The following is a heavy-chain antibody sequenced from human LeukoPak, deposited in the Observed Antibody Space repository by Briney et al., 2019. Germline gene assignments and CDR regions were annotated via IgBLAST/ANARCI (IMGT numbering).Heavy chain of an antibody. CDR3: ARGVPDYDILTVLDY. J-gene: IGHJ4*02. V-gene: IGHV3-53*01. D-gene: IGHD3-9*01. CDR2: IYSGGST. CDR1: GYTFSSYW. Sequence: GGSLRLSCAASGYTFSSYWMSWVRQAPGKGLEWVSVIYSGGSTYYADSVKGRFTISRDNSKNTLYLQMNSLRAEDTAVYYCARGVPDYDILTVLDYWGQGTLVTVSS.